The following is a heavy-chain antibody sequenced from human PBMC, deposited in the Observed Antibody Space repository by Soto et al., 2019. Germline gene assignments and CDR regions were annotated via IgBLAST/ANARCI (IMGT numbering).Heavy chain of an antibody. CDR2: IYKSATT. Sequence: QVQLLESGPGLVKPSQTLSLTCSVSGDSISNLDYFWAWIRQPPGQVLDYIGYIYKSATTYYNPSFESRVAISVDTSKSQFSLNVTSVTAADTAVYFCARGRYCLTGRCFPNWFDSWGQGALVTVSS. V-gene: IGHV4-30-4*01. J-gene: IGHJ5*01. D-gene: IGHD7-27*01. CDR3: ARGRYCLTGRCFPNWFDS. CDR1: GDSISNLDYF.